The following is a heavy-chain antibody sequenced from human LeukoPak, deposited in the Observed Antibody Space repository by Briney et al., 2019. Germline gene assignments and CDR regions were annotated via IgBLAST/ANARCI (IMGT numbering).Heavy chain of an antibody. CDR1: GYSFTSYG. Sequence: GASVKVSCKASGYSFTSYGITWVRQAPGQGLEWMGWISTYDGNANYAQNLQGRVTMTTDTSTITAYMELRSLRSDDTAVYYCARAPSGFTYGPGDHWGQGTLVTVSS. D-gene: IGHD5-18*01. CDR3: ARAPSGFTYGPGDH. CDR2: ISTYDGNA. J-gene: IGHJ4*02. V-gene: IGHV1-18*01.